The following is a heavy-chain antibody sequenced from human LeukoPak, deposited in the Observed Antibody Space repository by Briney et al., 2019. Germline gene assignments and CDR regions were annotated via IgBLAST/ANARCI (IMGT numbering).Heavy chain of an antibody. D-gene: IGHD1-1*01. V-gene: IGHV1-18*01. J-gene: IGHJ4*02. CDR3: ARESNWAYYFDY. Sequence: ASVKVSCKASGYTFSSYGIGWVRQAPGQGLEWMGGSSTYDGNTKYTENFRDRVTMTTDTSSSTAYIDQRSLRSDDTAVYFCARESNWAYYFDYWGQGTLLTVSS. CDR2: SSTYDGNT. CDR1: GYTFSSYG.